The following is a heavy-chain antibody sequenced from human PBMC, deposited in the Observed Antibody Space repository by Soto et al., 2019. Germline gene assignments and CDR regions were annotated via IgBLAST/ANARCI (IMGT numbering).Heavy chain of an antibody. D-gene: IGHD6-6*01. CDR1: GFTFSSYS. CDR3: ARPEYSSSSYGMDV. CDR2: ISSSSSTI. Sequence: EVQLVESGGGLVQPGGSLRLSCAASGFTFSSYSMNWVRQAPGKGLEWVSYISSSSSTIYYADSVKGRFTISRDNAKNSLYLPMNSLRDEDTAVYYWARPEYSSSSYGMDVWGQGTTVTVSS. J-gene: IGHJ6*02. V-gene: IGHV3-48*02.